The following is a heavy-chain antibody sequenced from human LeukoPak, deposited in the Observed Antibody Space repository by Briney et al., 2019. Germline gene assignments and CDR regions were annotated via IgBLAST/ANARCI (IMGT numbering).Heavy chain of an antibody. CDR2: INHSGST. CDR3: ARHKVLVAAAGTSWFDP. J-gene: IGHJ5*02. V-gene: IGHV4-34*01. Sequence: PSETLSLTCTVSGASISSYYWSWIRQPPGKGLEWIGEINHSGSTNYNPSLKSRVTISVDMSKNQFSLKLSSVPAADTAVYYCARHKVLVAAAGTSWFDPWGQGTLVTVSS. CDR1: GASISSYY. D-gene: IGHD6-13*01.